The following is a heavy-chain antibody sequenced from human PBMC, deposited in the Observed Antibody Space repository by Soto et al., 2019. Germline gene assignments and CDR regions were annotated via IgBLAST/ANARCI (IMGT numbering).Heavy chain of an antibody. CDR3: ARDSREQLVYYYYGMDV. CDR1: GGSISSYY. V-gene: IGHV4-4*07. D-gene: IGHD6-6*01. J-gene: IGHJ6*02. CDR2: IYTSGST. Sequence: QVQLQESGPGLVKPSETLSLTCTVSGGSISSYYWSWIRQPAGKGLEWLGRIYTSGSTNYNPSLMSRVTMSVDTSKNQFSLKLSSVTAAYTAVYYCARDSREQLVYYYYGMDVWGQGTTVTVSS.